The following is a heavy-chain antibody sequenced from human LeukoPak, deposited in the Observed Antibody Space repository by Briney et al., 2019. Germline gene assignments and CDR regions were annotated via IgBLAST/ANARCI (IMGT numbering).Heavy chain of an antibody. CDR3: ARVRHIVVVTAPSGAFDI. CDR2: IYYSVST. CDR1: GGSISSAGYY. D-gene: IGHD2-21*02. V-gene: IGHV4-31*03. Sequence: SETLSLTCTVSGGSISSAGYYWSWIRQHPGKGLEWIGYIYYSVSTYYNPSLKSRVTISVDTSKNQFSLKLSSVTAADTAVYYCARVRHIVVVTAPSGAFDIWGQGTMVTVSS. J-gene: IGHJ3*02.